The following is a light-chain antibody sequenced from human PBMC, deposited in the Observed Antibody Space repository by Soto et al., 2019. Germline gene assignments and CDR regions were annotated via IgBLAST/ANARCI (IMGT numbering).Light chain of an antibody. CDR1: SSDVGGYNY. J-gene: IGLJ1*01. Sequence: QSALTQPASVSGSPGQSITISCTGTSSDVGGYNYVSWYQQYPGKAPKLMIYEVSNRPSGVSNRCSGSKSGNTASLTSSGLQAEDEADYYCSSYTSSSLVVFGTGTKLTVL. CDR3: SSYTSSSLVV. V-gene: IGLV2-14*01. CDR2: EVS.